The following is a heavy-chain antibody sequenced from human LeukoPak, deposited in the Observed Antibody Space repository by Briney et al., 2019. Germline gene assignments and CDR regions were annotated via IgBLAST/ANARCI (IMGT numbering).Heavy chain of an antibody. CDR3: ASRRGYTATDV. Sequence: ETLSLTCAVYGGSFSGYYWSWIRQPPGKGLEWIGEINHSGSTNYNPSLKSRVTISVDTSKNQFSLKLSSVTAADTAVYYCASRRGYTATDVWGKGTTVTVSS. CDR2: INHSGST. D-gene: IGHD5-18*01. CDR1: GGSFSGYY. V-gene: IGHV4-34*01. J-gene: IGHJ6*04.